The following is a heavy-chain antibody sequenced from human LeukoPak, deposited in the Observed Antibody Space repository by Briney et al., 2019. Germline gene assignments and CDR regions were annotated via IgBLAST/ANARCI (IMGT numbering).Heavy chain of an antibody. CDR1: GSTFKSFV. Sequence: PGGSLRLSCAASGSTFKSFVMGWVRQAPGRGLEWVSYISKRSGHIYHTDSVEGRFTTSRDNANDSVYLQMNNLRVEDTAIYFCARFDGGFDSWGQGTLVTVSS. D-gene: IGHD3-9*01. V-gene: IGHV3-21*05. CDR3: ARFDGGFDS. J-gene: IGHJ4*02. CDR2: ISKRSGHI.